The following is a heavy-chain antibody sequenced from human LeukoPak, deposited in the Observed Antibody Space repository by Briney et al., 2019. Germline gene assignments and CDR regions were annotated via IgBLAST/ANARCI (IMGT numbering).Heavy chain of an antibody. CDR1: GGSFSGYY. CDR2: INHSGST. J-gene: IGHJ4*02. Sequence: SETLSLTCAVYGGSFSGYYWSWIRQPPGKGLEWIGEINHSGSTNYNPSLKSRVTISVDTSKNQFSLKLSSVTAADTAVYCCARVASVLLWFGEPYYFDYWGQGTLVTVSS. CDR3: ARVASVLLWFGEPYYFDY. V-gene: IGHV4-34*01. D-gene: IGHD3-10*01.